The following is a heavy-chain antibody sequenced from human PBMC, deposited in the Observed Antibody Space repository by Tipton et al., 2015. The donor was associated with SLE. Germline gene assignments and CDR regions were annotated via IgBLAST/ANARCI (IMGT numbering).Heavy chain of an antibody. CDR1: GGSIGSSSYY. CDR2: ISYSGST. V-gene: IGHV4-39*07. CDR3: ARRYYDFWSGYYPFDY. J-gene: IGHJ4*02. Sequence: LSLTCTVSGGSIGSSSYYWGWIRQPPGKGLVWSGSISYSGSTYYNPSLKSRVTISVDTSKNQFSLKLSSVTAADTAVYYCARRYYDFWSGYYPFDYWGQGTLVTVSS. D-gene: IGHD3-3*01.